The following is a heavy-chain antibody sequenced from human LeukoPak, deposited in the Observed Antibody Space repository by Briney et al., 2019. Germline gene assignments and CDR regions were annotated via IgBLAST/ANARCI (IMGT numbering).Heavy chain of an antibody. CDR2: IYYSGST. CDR3: ARAIGYNWYDAPHAMDV. J-gene: IGHJ6*04. D-gene: IGHD1-1*01. V-gene: IGHV4-59*01. CDR1: GGSINSYY. Sequence: PSETLSLTCTVSGGSINSYYWSWIRQPPGKGLEWIGYIYYSGSTNYNPSLKSRVTISVDRSKKQLYLKLSSVTAADTAMYYCARAIGYNWYDAPHAMDVWGKGTTLIVSS.